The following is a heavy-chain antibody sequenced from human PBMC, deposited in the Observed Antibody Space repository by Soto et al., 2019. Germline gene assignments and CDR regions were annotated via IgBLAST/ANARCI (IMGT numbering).Heavy chain of an antibody. CDR1: GFTFSSYE. J-gene: IGHJ5*02. V-gene: IGHV3-48*03. D-gene: IGHD4-17*01. Sequence: EVQLVESGGGLVQPGVSLRLSCAASGFTFSSYEMNWVRQAPGKGLEWVSYISSSGSTIYYADSVKGRFTISRDNAKNSLYLQMNSLRAEDTAVYYCARVHHDGGWFDPWGQGTLVTVSS. CDR2: ISSSGSTI. CDR3: ARVHHDGGWFDP.